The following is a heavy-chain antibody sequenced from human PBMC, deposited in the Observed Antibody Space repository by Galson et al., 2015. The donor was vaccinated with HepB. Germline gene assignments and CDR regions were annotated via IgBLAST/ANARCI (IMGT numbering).Heavy chain of an antibody. CDR3: AKGRSGWVLAPFDY. CDR1: GFTFSSYA. Sequence: SLRLSCAASGFTFSSYAMHWVRQAPGKGLEWVAAISYDGSNKYYADSVKGRFTISRDNSKNTLSLQMNSLRAEDTAVYYCAKGRSGWVLAPFDYWGQGTLVTVSS. J-gene: IGHJ4*02. D-gene: IGHD6-19*01. V-gene: IGHV3-30*04. CDR2: ISYDGSNK.